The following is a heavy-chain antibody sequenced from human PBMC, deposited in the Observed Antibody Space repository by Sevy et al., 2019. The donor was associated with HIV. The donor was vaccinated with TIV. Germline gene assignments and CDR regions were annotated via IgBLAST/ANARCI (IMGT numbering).Heavy chain of an antibody. J-gene: IGHJ4*02. CDR3: AKDAYYDTTHFDY. Sequence: GGSLRLSCAASGVTISNYAMSWVRQAPGKGLEWVSGISGSGGSTYYADSVKGRFTISRDNSKNTLYVQMNSLRAEDTALYYCAKDAYYDTTHFDYWGQGTLVTVSS. CDR2: ISGSGGST. D-gene: IGHD3-16*01. V-gene: IGHV3-23*01. CDR1: GVTISNYA.